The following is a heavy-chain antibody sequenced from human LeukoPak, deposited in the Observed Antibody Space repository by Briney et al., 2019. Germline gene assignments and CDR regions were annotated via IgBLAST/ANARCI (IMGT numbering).Heavy chain of an antibody. CDR2: ISSSSSYI. V-gene: IGHV3-21*01. D-gene: IGHD3-3*02. Sequence: PGGSLRLSCVASGFTFSSYSMNWVRQAPGKGLEWVSSISSSSSYIYYADSVKGRFTISRDNAKNSLYLQMNSLRAEDTAVYYCARDRISYFDYWGQGTLVTVSS. CDR3: ARDRISYFDY. CDR1: GFTFSSYS. J-gene: IGHJ4*02.